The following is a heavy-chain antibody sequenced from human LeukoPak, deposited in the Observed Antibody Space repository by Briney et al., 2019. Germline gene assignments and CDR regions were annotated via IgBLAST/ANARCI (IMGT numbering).Heavy chain of an antibody. V-gene: IGHV3-7*03. D-gene: IGHD3-22*01. Sequence: GGSLRLSCAASGFTFSSYWMSWVRQAPGKGLEWVANIKQDGSEKYYVDSVKGRFTISRDNAKNSLYLQMNSLRAEDTAVYYCARATYYYDSSGYYSFDYWGQGTLVTISS. J-gene: IGHJ4*02. CDR2: IKQDGSEK. CDR1: GFTFSSYW. CDR3: ARATYYYDSSGYYSFDY.